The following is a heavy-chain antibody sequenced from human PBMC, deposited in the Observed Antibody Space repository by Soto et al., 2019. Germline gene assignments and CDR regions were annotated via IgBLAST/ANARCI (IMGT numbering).Heavy chain of an antibody. CDR3: ASCAVAGHYGIDF. CDR1: GFTFSSYS. D-gene: IGHD6-19*01. J-gene: IGHJ6*02. Sequence: EVQLVESGGGLVKPGGSLRLSCAASGFTFSSYSMNWVRQAPGKGLEWVSSISSSSIYIYYADSVKGRFTISRDNSNNSLYLQMNSLSAEDLAVYYCASCAVAGHYGIDFWGQGTTVTVSS. V-gene: IGHV3-21*01. CDR2: ISSSSIYI.